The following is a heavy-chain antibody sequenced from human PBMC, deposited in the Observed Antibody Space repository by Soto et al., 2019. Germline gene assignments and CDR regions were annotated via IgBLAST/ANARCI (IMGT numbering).Heavy chain of an antibody. D-gene: IGHD2-15*01. J-gene: IGHJ4*02. CDR3: ARESRYCSGGSCYFLPGIDY. CDR1: GGTFSSYA. CDR2: IIPIFGTA. V-gene: IGHV1-69*12. Sequence: QVQLVQSGAEVKKPGSSVKVSCKASGGTFSSYAISWVRQAPGQGLEWMGGIIPIFGTANYAQKFQGRVTITADESTSPAYMELSSLRSEDTAVYYCARESRYCSGGSCYFLPGIDYWGQGTLVTDSS.